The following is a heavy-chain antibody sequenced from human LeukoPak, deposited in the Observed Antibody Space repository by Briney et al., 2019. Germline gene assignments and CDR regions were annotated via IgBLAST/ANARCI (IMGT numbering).Heavy chain of an antibody. CDR3: ARELNSGWYDY. CDR1: GFTFSDYY. CDR2: ISSSSSYT. D-gene: IGHD6-19*01. Sequence: PGGSLRLSCAAPGFTFSDYYMSWIRQAPGKGLEWVSYISSSSSYTNYADSVKGRFTISRDNAKNSLYLQMNSLRAEDTAVYYCARELNSGWYDYWGQGTLVTVSS. J-gene: IGHJ4*02. V-gene: IGHV3-11*05.